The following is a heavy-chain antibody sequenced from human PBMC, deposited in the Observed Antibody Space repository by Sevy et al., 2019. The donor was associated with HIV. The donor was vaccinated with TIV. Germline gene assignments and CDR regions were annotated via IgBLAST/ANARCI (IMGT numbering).Heavy chain of an antibody. CDR2: TYYRSKWYN. V-gene: IGHV6-1*01. Sequence: SQTLSLTFAISGDSVSSNSATWNWIRQSPSRGLEWLGRTYYRSKWYNHYAVSVRSRITINPDTSKNHFSLQLNSVTPEDTAVYYCARGSPNWFDPWGQGTLVTVSS. J-gene: IGHJ5*02. CDR1: GDSVSSNSAT. CDR3: ARGSPNWFDP.